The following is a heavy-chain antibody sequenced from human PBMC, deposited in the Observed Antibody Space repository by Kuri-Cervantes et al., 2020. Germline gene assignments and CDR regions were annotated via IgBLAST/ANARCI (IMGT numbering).Heavy chain of an antibody. D-gene: IGHD2-8*01. CDR2: INAGNGNT. V-gene: IGHV1-3*01. CDR1: GGTFSSYA. CDR3: ARDQDCTNGICIPDF. Sequence: SVKVSCKASGGTFSSYAISWVRQAPGQGLEWMGWINAGNGNTKYSQKFQGRVTITRDTSASTTYMDLSSLRSEDTAVYYCARDQDCTNGICIPDFWGQGTLVTVSS. J-gene: IGHJ4*02.